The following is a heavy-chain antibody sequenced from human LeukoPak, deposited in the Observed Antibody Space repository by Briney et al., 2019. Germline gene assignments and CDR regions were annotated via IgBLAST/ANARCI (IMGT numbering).Heavy chain of an antibody. CDR3: AKVLLWFGELPYYFDY. Sequence: PGGSLRLSCAASGFTFSSYAMSWVRQAPGKGLEWVAGISGSGGSTYYADSVKGGFTISRDNSKNTLYLRMNSLRAEDTAVYYCAKVLLWFGELPYYFDYWGQGTLVTVSS. CDR1: GFTFSSYA. D-gene: IGHD3-10*01. V-gene: IGHV3-23*01. CDR2: ISGSGGST. J-gene: IGHJ4*02.